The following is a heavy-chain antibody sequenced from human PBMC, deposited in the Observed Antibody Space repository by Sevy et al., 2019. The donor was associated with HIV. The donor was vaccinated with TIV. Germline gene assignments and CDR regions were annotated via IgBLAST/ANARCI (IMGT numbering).Heavy chain of an antibody. V-gene: IGHV3-7*01. CDR2: IKPDGTAT. CDR3: ATHNSWKMEP. CDR1: GFSFSEYW. D-gene: IGHD3-3*01. J-gene: IGHJ5*02. Sequence: GGSLRLSCAASGFSFSEYWMSWVRQAPGKGPEWVANIKPDGTATNYLYSVKGRFTISRDNAKNSLYLHMNSLRAEATAVYYCATHNSWKMEPWGQGTLVTVSS.